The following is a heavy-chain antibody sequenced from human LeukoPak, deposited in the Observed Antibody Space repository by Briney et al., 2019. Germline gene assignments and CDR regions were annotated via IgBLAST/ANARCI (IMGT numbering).Heavy chain of an antibody. D-gene: IGHD5-18*01. V-gene: IGHV3-11*04. CDR2: ISRSGSTK. J-gene: IGHJ4*02. Sequence: PGGSLRLSCAASGFTFSDYNMRWIRQAPGKGLEWVSSISRSGSTKYYADSVKGRFTISRDNAKNSLYLQMNSLRAEDTAVYYCARSRIQLWFGGVVDFDYWGQGTLVTVSS. CDR1: GFTFSDYN. CDR3: ARSRIQLWFGGVVDFDY.